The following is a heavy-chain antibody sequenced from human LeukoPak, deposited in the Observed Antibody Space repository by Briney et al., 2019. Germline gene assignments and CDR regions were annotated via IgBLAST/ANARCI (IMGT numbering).Heavy chain of an antibody. J-gene: IGHJ4*02. CDR2: IYTSGST. V-gene: IGHV4-61*02. CDR3: ARTDGY. CDR1: GGSISSGSYY. Sequence: SETLSLTCTVSGGSISSGSYYWSWIRQPAGKGLEWIGRIYTSGSTNYNPSLKSRVTISVDTSKNQFSLKLSSVTAADTAVYYCARTDGYWGQGTLVTVSS.